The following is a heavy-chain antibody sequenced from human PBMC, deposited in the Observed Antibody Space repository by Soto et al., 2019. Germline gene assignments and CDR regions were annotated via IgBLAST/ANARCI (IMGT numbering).Heavy chain of an antibody. Sequence: QVQLQESGPGLVKPSETLSLTCTVSGGSISSYYWRWIRQPPGKGLEWIGYIYYSGSTNYNPSLKSRVTISVDTSKNQFSLKLSSVTAADTAVYYCARDLRAYGMDVWGQGTTVTVSS. CDR1: GGSISSYY. D-gene: IGHD4-17*01. CDR2: IYYSGST. J-gene: IGHJ6*02. V-gene: IGHV4-59*01. CDR3: ARDLRAYGMDV.